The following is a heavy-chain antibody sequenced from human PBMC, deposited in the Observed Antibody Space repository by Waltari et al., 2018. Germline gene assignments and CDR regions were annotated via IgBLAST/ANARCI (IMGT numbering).Heavy chain of an antibody. V-gene: IGHV3-74*01. CDR1: GFSFGDYW. Sequence: EVHLVESGGGLVQPGGSLRLSCAASGFSFGDYWMHWVRQVPGGGLEWAPRINVDGGSISYADPGRGRFTISRDNAESTVYLHLNNLRVDDTAVYFCARKGGTGYPYGPFYYDHWGQGTLVNVSS. CDR3: ARKGGTGYPYGPFYYDH. CDR2: INVDGGSI. D-gene: IGHD3-9*01. J-gene: IGHJ4*02.